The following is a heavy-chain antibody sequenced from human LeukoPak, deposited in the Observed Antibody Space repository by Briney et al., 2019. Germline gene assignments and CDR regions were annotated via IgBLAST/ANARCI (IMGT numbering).Heavy chain of an antibody. Sequence: GGSLRLSCAAPGFTFSSYEMNWVRQAPGKGLEWVSYVSSSGRTTYYADSVKGRFTISRDNAKNSLYLQMNSPRAEDTAVYYCARDDRRGAVAGTSYFQHWGQGTLVTVSS. V-gene: IGHV3-48*03. CDR1: GFTFSSYE. CDR3: ARDDRRGAVAGTSYFQH. J-gene: IGHJ1*01. D-gene: IGHD6-19*01. CDR2: VSSSGRTT.